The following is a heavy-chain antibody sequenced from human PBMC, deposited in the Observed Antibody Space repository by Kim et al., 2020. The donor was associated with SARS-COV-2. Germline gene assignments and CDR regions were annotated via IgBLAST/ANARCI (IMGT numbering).Heavy chain of an antibody. V-gene: IGHV1-69*06. J-gene: IGHJ4*02. D-gene: IGHD3-16*02. CDR1: GGSFSSYG. CDR3: ARSLEELSSLGPFDY. Sequence: SVKVSCKASGGSFSSYGISWVRQAPGQGLEWMGGIIPIFITPNYAQKFQGRVTITADRSTSTAYMELSSLRPEDTAAYYCARSLEELSSLGPFDYWGQGTLVTVSA. CDR2: IIPIFITP.